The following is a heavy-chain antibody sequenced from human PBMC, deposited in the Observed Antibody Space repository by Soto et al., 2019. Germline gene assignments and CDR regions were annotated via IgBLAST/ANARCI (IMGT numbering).Heavy chain of an antibody. D-gene: IGHD2-21*01. Sequence: ASVKVSCKASGYTFTRYTMNWVRQAPGQRLEWMGWINPDNGNTKSSQKFQDRVIITRDTSASTAYMDLSSLRSEDTAVYYCARGIPTAKLDPWGQGTLVTVSS. CDR1: GYTFTRYT. V-gene: IGHV1-3*01. J-gene: IGHJ5*02. CDR2: INPDNGNT. CDR3: ARGIPTAKLDP.